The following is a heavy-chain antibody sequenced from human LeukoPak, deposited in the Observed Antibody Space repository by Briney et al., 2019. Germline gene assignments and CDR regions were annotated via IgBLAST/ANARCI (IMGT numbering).Heavy chain of an antibody. D-gene: IGHD6-13*01. J-gene: IGHJ6*03. CDR3: ARDRGYSSSWYDRETYYYMDV. CDR1: GFTFSSYE. CDR2: ISGSGDTT. V-gene: IGHV3-48*03. Sequence: GGSLRLSCAASGFTFSSYEMNWVRQAPGKGLEWVSAISGSGDTTYYADSVKGRLTISRDNAKNSLYLQMNSLRAEDTALYYCARDRGYSSSWYDRETYYYMDVWGKGTTVTVSS.